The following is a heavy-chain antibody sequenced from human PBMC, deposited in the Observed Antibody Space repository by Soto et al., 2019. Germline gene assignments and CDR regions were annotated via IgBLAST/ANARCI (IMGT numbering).Heavy chain of an antibody. CDR1: GGSFSDYY. CDR2: IKHSGTT. V-gene: IGHV4-34*02. CDR3: ARGGRLRSPFGY. J-gene: IGHJ4*02. D-gene: IGHD4-17*01. Sequence: QVQLQQWGAGLLKPSETLSLTCAVYGGSFSDYYWTWIRQPPGKGLEWIGEIKHSGTTTHNPSLKSRVTMSVDTSKNQFSLNLTSVTAADTAIYYCARGGRLRSPFGYWGQVILVTVSS.